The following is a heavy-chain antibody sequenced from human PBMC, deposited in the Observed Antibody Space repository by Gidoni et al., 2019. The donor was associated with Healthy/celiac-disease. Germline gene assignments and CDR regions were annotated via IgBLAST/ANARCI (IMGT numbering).Heavy chain of an antibody. D-gene: IGHD5-12*01. Sequence: EVQLVESGGGLVQPGGSLRLSCSASGFTFSSSAMHWVRQAPGKGLEYVSAISSNGGSTYYADSVKGRFTISRDNSKNTLYLQMSSLRAEDTAVYYCVKKASRDGYNPGGYYFDYWGQGTLVTVSA. CDR1: GFTFSSSA. V-gene: IGHV3-64D*06. CDR2: ISSNGGST. CDR3: VKKASRDGYNPGGYYFDY. J-gene: IGHJ4*02.